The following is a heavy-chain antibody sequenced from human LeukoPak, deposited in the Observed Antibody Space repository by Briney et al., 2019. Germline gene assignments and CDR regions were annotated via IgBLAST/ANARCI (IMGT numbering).Heavy chain of an antibody. D-gene: IGHD4-17*01. Sequence: GGSLRLSCAASGFTFSSYAMSWVRQAPGKGLEWVSAISGSGGSTYYADSVKGRFTISRDNSKNTLYLQMNSLRAEDTAVYYCTTDVVTVTPLLYYYYGMDVWGQGTTVTVSS. V-gene: IGHV3-23*01. CDR3: TTDVVTVTPLLYYYYGMDV. CDR2: ISGSGGST. CDR1: GFTFSSYA. J-gene: IGHJ6*02.